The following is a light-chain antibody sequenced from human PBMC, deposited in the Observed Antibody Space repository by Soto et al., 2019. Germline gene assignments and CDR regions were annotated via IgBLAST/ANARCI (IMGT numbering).Light chain of an antibody. CDR1: QSVSSY. CDR3: QQRNSWPPTFT. Sequence: LTQSRATLSLSLGERAPLSSRAIQSVSSYLAWYQQKPGQAPRLLIYDTSIRATGIPARFSGSGSGTDFTLTISSLEPEDFAVYYCQQRNSWPPTFTFGQGTRLEI. V-gene: IGKV3-11*01. J-gene: IGKJ5*01. CDR2: DTS.